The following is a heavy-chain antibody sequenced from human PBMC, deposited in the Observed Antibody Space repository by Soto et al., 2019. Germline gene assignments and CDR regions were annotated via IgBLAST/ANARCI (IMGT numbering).Heavy chain of an antibody. J-gene: IGHJ6*02. CDR1: GFTFSSYG. V-gene: IGHV3-33*01. CDR3: ARVEGQRRRRYYCGMDV. CDR2: IWYDGSNK. D-gene: IGHD6-25*01. Sequence: QVQLVESGGGVVQPGRSLRLSCAASGFTFSSYGMHWVRQAPGKGLEWVAVIWYDGSNKYYADSVKGRFTISRDNSKNTLYLQMNSLRAEDTAVYYCARVEGQRRRRYYCGMDVWGQGTTVTVSS.